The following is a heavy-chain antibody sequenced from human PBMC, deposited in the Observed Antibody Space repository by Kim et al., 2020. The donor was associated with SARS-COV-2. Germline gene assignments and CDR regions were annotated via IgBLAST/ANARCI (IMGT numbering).Heavy chain of an antibody. V-gene: IGHV1-3*01. J-gene: IGHJ3*02. Sequence: ASVKVSCKASGYTFTNYAMYWVRQAPGQGLEWMGWINAGTGNTKYSQKFQGRVTISRDTSASTAYMELSSLRSEDTGCYYFATGIAAGVRHAFDIWGQGT. CDR3: ATGIAAGVRHAFDI. CDR1: GYTFTNYA. CDR2: INAGTGNT. D-gene: IGHD6-13*01.